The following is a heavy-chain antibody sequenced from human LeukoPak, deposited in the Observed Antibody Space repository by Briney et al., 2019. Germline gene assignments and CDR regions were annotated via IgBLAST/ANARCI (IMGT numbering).Heavy chain of an antibody. CDR1: GFTFSSYW. D-gene: IGHD1-1*01. V-gene: IGHV3-7*01. J-gene: IGHJ4*02. CDR3: ARDRYTSSQFDY. CDR2: IKEDGSEK. Sequence: GGSLRLSCAASGFTFSSYWMSWVRQAPGKGLEWVANIKEDGSEKYYVDSVKGRFTISRDNAKNSLFLQMNSLRVEDTALYYCARDRYTSSQFDYWGQGTLVTVS.